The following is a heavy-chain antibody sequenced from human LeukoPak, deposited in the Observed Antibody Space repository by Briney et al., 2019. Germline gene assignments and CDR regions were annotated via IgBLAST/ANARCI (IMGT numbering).Heavy chain of an antibody. CDR1: GYTFSSYY. J-gene: IGHJ4*02. V-gene: IGHV1-46*01. CDR2: INPSDGSS. Sequence: ASVKVSCKASGYTFSSYYIHWVRQAPGQGLEWMGIINPSDGSSNYAQNFQGRVTMTRDTSTSTVYRHLSSLRSDDTAVYYCARRAQRYVEWSRKTYYFDYWGQGTLVTVSS. D-gene: IGHD3-3*01. CDR3: ARRAQRYVEWSRKTYYFDY.